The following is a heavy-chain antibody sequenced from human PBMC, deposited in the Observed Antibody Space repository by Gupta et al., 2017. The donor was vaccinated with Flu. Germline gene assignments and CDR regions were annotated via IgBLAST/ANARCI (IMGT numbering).Heavy chain of an antibody. CDR2: ISGDSAHI. D-gene: IGHD5-12*01. CDR3: AKDDKWLRIAVFCFES. V-gene: IGHV3-23*01. J-gene: IGHJ4*02. Sequence: FTLSGYAMSWVRQTPWKGLEWVSSISGDSAHINYADSVKGRFTISRDNSKDTLYLQMNSLRAEDTAVYYCAKDDKWLRIAVFCFESWGQGTRVTGS. CDR1: FTLSGYA.